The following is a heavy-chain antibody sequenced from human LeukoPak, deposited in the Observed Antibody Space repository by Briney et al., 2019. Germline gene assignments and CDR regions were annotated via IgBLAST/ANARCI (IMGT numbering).Heavy chain of an antibody. CDR1: GGSISSSSYY. CDR2: IYYSGST. D-gene: IGHD2-15*01. V-gene: IGHV4-39*01. J-gene: IGHJ4*02. Sequence: SETLSPTCTVSGGSISSSSYYWGWTRQPPGKGLEWIGSIYYSGSTYYNPSLKSRVTISVDTSKNQFSLKLSSVTAADTAVYYCARLRSCSGGSFYREHYWAQGTLVTVSS. CDR3: ARLRSCSGGSFYREHY.